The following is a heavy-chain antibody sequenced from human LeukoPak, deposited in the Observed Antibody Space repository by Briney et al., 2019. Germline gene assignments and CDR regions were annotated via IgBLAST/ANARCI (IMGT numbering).Heavy chain of an antibody. Sequence: ASVKVPCKASGYTFTSYYMHWVRQAPGQGLEWMGIINPSGGSTSYAQKFQGRVTMTRDTSTSTVYMELSSLRSEDTAVYYCAREGGDGDYERYYFDYWGQGTLVTVSS. CDR2: INPSGGST. D-gene: IGHD4-17*01. CDR1: GYTFTSYY. V-gene: IGHV1-46*01. J-gene: IGHJ4*02. CDR3: AREGGDGDYERYYFDY.